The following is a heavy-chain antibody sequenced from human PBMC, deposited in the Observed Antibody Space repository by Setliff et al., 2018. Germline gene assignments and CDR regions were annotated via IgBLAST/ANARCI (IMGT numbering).Heavy chain of an antibody. D-gene: IGHD6-13*01. CDR2: VEWNGGGT. CDR1: GLSYINDW. CDR3: AKCSSWHSHYPHFNY. V-gene: IGHV3-20*04. J-gene: IGHJ4*02. Sequence: PGGSLRLSCTASGLSYINDWVNWVRQAPGKGLEWVSGVEWNGGGTGYADSVKGRFTISRDNSKNTLYLQMNSLRAEDTAIYYCAKCSSWHSHYPHFNYWGQGTLVTVSS.